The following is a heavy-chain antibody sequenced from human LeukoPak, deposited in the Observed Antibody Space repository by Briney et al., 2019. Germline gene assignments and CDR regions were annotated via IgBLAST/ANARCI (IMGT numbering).Heavy chain of an antibody. CDR1: GFTFSSYG. D-gene: IGHD3-22*01. V-gene: IGHV3-30*18. J-gene: IGHJ4*02. CDR3: AKDRYYDSSGYYYAGTGSYFDY. Sequence: GGSLRLSCAASGFTFSSYGMHWVRQAPGKGLEWVAVISYDGSNKYYADSVKGRFTISRDNSKNTLYLQMNSLRAEDTAVYYCAKDRYYDSSGYYYAGTGSYFDYWGQGTLVTVSS. CDR2: ISYDGSNK.